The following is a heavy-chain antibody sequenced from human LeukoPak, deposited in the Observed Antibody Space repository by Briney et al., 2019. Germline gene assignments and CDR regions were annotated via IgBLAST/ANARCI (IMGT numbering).Heavy chain of an antibody. Sequence: PGGSLRLSCTASRFTFSTYAMSWVRQAPGKGLEWVSSISGSGDTTYYTGSVKGRFTISRDNSKSALYLQMSSLRAEDTAVYYCAKSQRNDQQVVQRIDYWGQGTLVTVSS. CDR2: ISGSGDTT. CDR1: RFTFSTYA. CDR3: AKSQRNDQQVVQRIDY. D-gene: IGHD2-2*01. V-gene: IGHV3-23*01. J-gene: IGHJ4*02.